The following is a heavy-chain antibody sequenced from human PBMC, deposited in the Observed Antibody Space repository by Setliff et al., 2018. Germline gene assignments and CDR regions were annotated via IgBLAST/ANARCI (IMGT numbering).Heavy chain of an antibody. Sequence: SETLSLTCAVYDGSFSDYYWSWIRQPPGKGLEWIGEINHYGSTKYKSSLKSRVTISVDTSKNQFSLKLTSVTAADSAVYYCARVDFTMLQGVFGHWGQGTLVTVAS. CDR2: INHYGST. J-gene: IGHJ1*01. V-gene: IGHV4-34*01. CDR3: ARVDFTMLQGVFGH. D-gene: IGHD3-10*01. CDR1: DGSFSDYY.